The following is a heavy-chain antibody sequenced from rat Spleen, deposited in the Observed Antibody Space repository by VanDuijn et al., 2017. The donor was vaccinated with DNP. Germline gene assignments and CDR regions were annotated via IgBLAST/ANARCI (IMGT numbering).Heavy chain of an antibody. J-gene: IGHJ3*01. CDR2: IYTGSGGT. CDR3: ARRSGYGNWFAY. D-gene: IGHD4-3*01. V-gene: IGHV1-43*01. Sequence: QVQLQQSGAVPAKPGSSVKISCKASGYTFTTYYMTWIKQTTGQGLEYIGYIYTGSGGTNYNEKFKGKATLTVDKSSSTAYMQLSSLTPVDTAVYYCARRSGYGNWFAYWGHGTLVTVSS. CDR1: GYTFTTYY.